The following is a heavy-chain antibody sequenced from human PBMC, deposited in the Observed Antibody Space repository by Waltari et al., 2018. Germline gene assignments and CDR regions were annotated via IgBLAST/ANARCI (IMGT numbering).Heavy chain of an antibody. D-gene: IGHD6-6*01. Sequence: EVQLVESGGGLVKPGGSLRLSCAASGFPFSSYSVNWVRQAPGKGLEWLSSIGNGGDIVYYADSVRGRFTVSRDDAKSSLFLQMNSLTPEDTAVYYCAREAPNYYYYMDVWGKGTAVTVSS. CDR1: GFPFSSYS. CDR2: IGNGGDIV. CDR3: AREAPNYYYYMDV. V-gene: IGHV3-21*06. J-gene: IGHJ6*03.